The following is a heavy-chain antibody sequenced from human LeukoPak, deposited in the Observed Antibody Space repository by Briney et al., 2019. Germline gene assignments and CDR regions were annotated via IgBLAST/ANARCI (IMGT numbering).Heavy chain of an antibody. CDR2: INHSGST. CDR1: GVSFSGYY. Sequence: SETLSLTCAVYGVSFSGYYWSWIRQPPGKGLEWIGEINHSGSTNYNPSLKSRVTISVDTSKNQFSLKLSSVTAADTAVYYCARPIYDSSGLEAFDIWGQGTMVTVSS. CDR3: ARPIYDSSGLEAFDI. J-gene: IGHJ3*02. D-gene: IGHD3-22*01. V-gene: IGHV4-34*01.